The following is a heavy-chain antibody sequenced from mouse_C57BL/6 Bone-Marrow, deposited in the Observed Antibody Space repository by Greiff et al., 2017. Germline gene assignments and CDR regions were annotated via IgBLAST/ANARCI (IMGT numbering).Heavy chain of an antibody. CDR3: ARLGFAY. CDR1: GYTFTSYW. Sequence: VQLQQPGAELVKPGASVKLSCKASGYTFTSYWMQWVKQRPGQGLEWIGEIDPSDSYTNYNQKFKGKATLTVDTSSSTAYMQRSSLTSEDSAVYYCARLGFAYWGQGTLVTVSA. CDR2: IDPSDSYT. V-gene: IGHV1-50*01. J-gene: IGHJ3*01.